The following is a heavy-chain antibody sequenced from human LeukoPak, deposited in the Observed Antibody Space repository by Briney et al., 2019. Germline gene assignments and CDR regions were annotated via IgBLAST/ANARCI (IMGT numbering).Heavy chain of an antibody. D-gene: IGHD6-6*01. CDR3: ARVIAARSSISYYYYYMDV. V-gene: IGHV1-69*05. Sequence: ASVKVSCKASGGTFSSYAISWVRQAPGQGLEWMGRIIPIFGTANYAQKFRGRVTITTDESTSTAYMELSSLRSEDTAVYYCARVIAARSSISYYYYYMDVWGKGTTVTVSS. CDR1: GGTFSSYA. CDR2: IIPIFGTA. J-gene: IGHJ6*03.